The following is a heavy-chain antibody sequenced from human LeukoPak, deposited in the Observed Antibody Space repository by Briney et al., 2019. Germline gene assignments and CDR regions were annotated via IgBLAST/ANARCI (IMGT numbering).Heavy chain of an antibody. CDR1: GFTFSSYA. V-gene: IGHV3-30*02. CDR2: IQYDGSNE. CDR3: AKDRCSNGIGCYYYYMDV. D-gene: IGHD2-8*01. J-gene: IGHJ6*03. Sequence: GGSLRLSCAASGFTFSSYAMSWVRQAPGKGLEWVAYIQYDGSNEQYADSVKGRFSISRDSSKNILYLQMNSLRAEDTAVYYCAKDRCSNGIGCYYYYMDVWGKGTTVTISS.